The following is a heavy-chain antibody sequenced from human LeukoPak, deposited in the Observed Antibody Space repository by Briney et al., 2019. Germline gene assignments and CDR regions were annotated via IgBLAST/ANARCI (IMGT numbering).Heavy chain of an antibody. CDR2: MNPNSGNT. CDR1: GYTFTSYD. J-gene: IGHJ4*02. D-gene: IGHD3-22*01. Sequence: ASVKVSCKASGYTFTSYDINWVRQATGQGLEWMGWMNPNSGNTGYAQKFQGRVTITRNTSISTAYMELSSLRSEDTAVYYCARNYYYDSSGEKMIDYWGQGTLVTVSS. V-gene: IGHV1-8*03. CDR3: ARNYYYDSSGEKMIDY.